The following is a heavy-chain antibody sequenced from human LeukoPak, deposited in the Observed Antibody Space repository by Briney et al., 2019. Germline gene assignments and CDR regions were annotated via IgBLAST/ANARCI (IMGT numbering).Heavy chain of an antibody. D-gene: IGHD5-18*01. CDR3: AKRLSRYSFGFLPDY. CDR2: ISYDGSNK. Sequence: GGSLRLSCEVSGFTFSSYGMHWVRQAPGKGLEWVAVISYDGSNKYYADSVKGRFTISRDNSKNTLYLQMNSLRAEDTAVYYCAKRLSRYSFGFLPDYWGQGTLVTVSS. J-gene: IGHJ4*02. V-gene: IGHV3-30*18. CDR1: GFTFSSYG.